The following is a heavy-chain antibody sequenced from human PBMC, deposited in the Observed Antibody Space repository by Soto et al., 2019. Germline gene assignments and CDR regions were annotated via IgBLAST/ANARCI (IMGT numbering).Heavy chain of an antibody. J-gene: IGHJ4*02. V-gene: IGHV3-30*18. Sequence: QVQLVESGGGVVQPGRSLRLSCAASGFTFSSYGMHWVRQAPGKGLEWVAVISYDGSNKYYADSVKGRFTISRDNSKNTLYLQMNSLRAEDTAVYYCAKDKRGYFYDSSGPFDYWGQGTLVTVS. CDR1: GFTFSSYG. D-gene: IGHD3-22*01. CDR2: ISYDGSNK. CDR3: AKDKRGYFYDSSGPFDY.